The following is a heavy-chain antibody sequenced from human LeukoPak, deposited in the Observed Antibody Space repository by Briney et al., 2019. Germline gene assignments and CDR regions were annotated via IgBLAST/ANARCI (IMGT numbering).Heavy chain of an antibody. J-gene: IGHJ6*03. CDR3: ARAIGDNYGSGSPQFPQPHMSYYNYMDV. CDR1: GFTFSSYE. V-gene: IGHV3-48*03. CDR2: ISSSGSTI. Sequence: QPGGSLRLSCAASGFTFSSYEMNWVRQAPGKGLEWVSYISSSGSTIYYADSVKGRFTISRDNAKNSLYLQMNSLRAEDTAVYYCARAIGDNYGSGSPQFPQPHMSYYNYMDVWGKGTRVTVSS. D-gene: IGHD3-10*01.